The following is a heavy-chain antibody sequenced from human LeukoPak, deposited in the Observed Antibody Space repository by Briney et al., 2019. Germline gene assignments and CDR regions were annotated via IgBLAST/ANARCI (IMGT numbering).Heavy chain of an antibody. CDR3: ARGVITVPGPLDY. CDR2: IYSGGST. J-gene: IGHJ4*02. CDR1: GFTVSTNY. V-gene: IGHV3-53*01. D-gene: IGHD6-19*01. Sequence: GGCLRLSCAASGFTVSTNYMSWVRQAPGKGLEWVSVIYSGGSTYYADSVQGRFTISRDNSQNTLYLQMNSLRAEDTARYYCARGVITVPGPLDYWGQGTLVTVSS.